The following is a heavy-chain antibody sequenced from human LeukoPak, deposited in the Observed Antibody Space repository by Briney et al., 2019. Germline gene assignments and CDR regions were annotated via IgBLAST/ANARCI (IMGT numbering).Heavy chain of an antibody. D-gene: IGHD2-8*02. CDR3: ARRLVATGLDY. J-gene: IGHJ4*02. V-gene: IGHV5-51*01. CDR1: GYTFTSNW. CDR2: IFPGDSDT. Sequence: GESLKISCKGSGYTFTSNWIGWVRQMPGKGLEWMGIIFPGDSDTRYSPSFQGQVTISADKSISTAYLQWSSLKASDTAMYYCARRLVATGLDYWGQGTLVTVSS.